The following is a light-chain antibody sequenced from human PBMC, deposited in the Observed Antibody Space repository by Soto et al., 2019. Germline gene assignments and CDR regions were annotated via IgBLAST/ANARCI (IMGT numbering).Light chain of an antibody. J-gene: IGKJ5*01. V-gene: IGKV1-33*01. CDR2: DAS. CDR3: QQFDDLTFT. CDR1: QDINNY. Sequence: IVMTQSPSALSASFGDRVTITCQASQDINNYLNWYQQKPGKAPELLIYDASDLEVGVPSRFSGSGSGTVFTLTISSLQPEDIATYYCQQFDDLTFTFGQGTRLEIK.